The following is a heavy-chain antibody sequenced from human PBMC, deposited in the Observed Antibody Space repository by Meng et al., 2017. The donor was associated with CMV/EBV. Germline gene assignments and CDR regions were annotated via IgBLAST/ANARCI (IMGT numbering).Heavy chain of an antibody. D-gene: IGHD3-22*01. J-gene: IGHJ4*02. V-gene: IGHV3-11*01. CDR1: GFNFNDYS. CDR3: ASSGYYYDRTDYYPPDF. Sequence: GGSLRLSCSASGFNFNDYSMTWVRQVPGRGLEWISLISSGSTSKYYSDSVRGRFTISRDNFKNSLFLQMSGLTADDTAVYYCASSGYYYDRTDYYPPDFWGQGTRVTVSS. CDR2: ISSGSTSK.